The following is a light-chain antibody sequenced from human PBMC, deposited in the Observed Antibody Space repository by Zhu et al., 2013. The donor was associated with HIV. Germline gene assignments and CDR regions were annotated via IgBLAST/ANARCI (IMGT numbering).Light chain of an antibody. J-gene: IGLJ2*01. CDR1: SSDIGGYNY. CDR3: SSYTSYNTLL. V-gene: IGLV2-8*01. Sequence: QSALTQPPSASGSPGQSVTISCTGTSSDIGGYNYVSWYQQHPGKAPKLLIYEVNGRPSGVPDRFSGSKSGNMASLTVSGLQAEDEADYYCSSYTSYNTLLFGGATKLTVL. CDR2: EVN.